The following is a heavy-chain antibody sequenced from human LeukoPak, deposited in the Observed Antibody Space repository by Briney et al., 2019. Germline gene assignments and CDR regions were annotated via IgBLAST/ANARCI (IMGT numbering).Heavy chain of an antibody. V-gene: IGHV3-48*01. Sequence: PGGSLRLSCAASGFSFTAYSMNWVRQAPGRGLEWISYIGPGGDIYYADSVTGRFTVSRDTAKNSLYLQMNSLRAEDTAVYYCAKGYYYGSGSFRWFDPWGQGTLVTVSS. CDR1: GFSFTAYS. D-gene: IGHD3-10*01. J-gene: IGHJ5*02. CDR2: IGPGGDI. CDR3: AKGYYYGSGSFRWFDP.